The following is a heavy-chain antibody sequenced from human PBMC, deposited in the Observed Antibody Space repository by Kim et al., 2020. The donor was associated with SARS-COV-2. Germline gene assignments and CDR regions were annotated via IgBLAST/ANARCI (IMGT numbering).Heavy chain of an antibody. D-gene: IGHD5-12*01. CDR1: GFSFSNYA. J-gene: IGHJ6*02. Sequence: GGSLRLSCAASGFSFSNYAMTWVRQAPGKGLEWVSTINGNGGSTYYPDSVKGRFTISRDNSKNMLYLQMNSLRAEDTAVYYCAKGLNFGYDYYYYYGMDVWGQGTTVPVSS. V-gene: IGHV3-23*01. CDR3: AKGLNFGYDYYYYYGMDV. CDR2: INGNGGST.